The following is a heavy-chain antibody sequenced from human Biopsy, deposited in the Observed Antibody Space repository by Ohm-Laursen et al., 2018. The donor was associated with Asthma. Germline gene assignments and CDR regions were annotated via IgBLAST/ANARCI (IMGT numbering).Heavy chain of an antibody. CDR1: GFSFSDYY. V-gene: IGHV3-11*01. CDR3: ARVFESSEWGPFYHFGLDV. CDR2: ISSSGSTT. D-gene: IGHD6-25*01. Sequence: LSLTCAASGFSFSDYYMTWMRQAPGKGLEWVSSISSSGSTTYPAESVKGRFTISRDNARKSLFLQMGSLRAEDTAIYYCARVFESSEWGPFYHFGLDVWGQGTTVAVSS. J-gene: IGHJ6*02.